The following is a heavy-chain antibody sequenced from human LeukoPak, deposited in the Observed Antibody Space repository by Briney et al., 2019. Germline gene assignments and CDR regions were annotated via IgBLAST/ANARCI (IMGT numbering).Heavy chain of an antibody. CDR3: ARVTDGYNFQFDY. D-gene: IGHD5-24*01. CDR1: GYTFTGYY. J-gene: IGHJ4*02. Sequence: ASVKVSCKASGYTFTGYYMHWVRQAPGQGLEWMGWINPNSGGTNYAQKLQGRVTMTTDTSTSTAYMELRSLRSDDTAVYYCARVTDGYNFQFDYWGQGTLVTVSS. CDR2: INPNSGGT. V-gene: IGHV1-2*02.